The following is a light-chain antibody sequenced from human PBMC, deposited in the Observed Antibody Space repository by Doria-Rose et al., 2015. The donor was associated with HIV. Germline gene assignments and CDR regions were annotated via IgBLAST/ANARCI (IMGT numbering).Light chain of an antibody. CDR2: DGS. J-gene: IGKJ1*01. Sequence: TQSPGTLSLSPGERATLSCRASQSFSSTYLAWYQQKPGQAPSLLIYDGSTRATGIPDRFNASGSGTDFTLTINRLEPEDLALYYCHQYGTSWTFGQGTKVEI. CDR1: QSFSSTY. CDR3: HQYGTSWT. V-gene: IGKV3-20*01.